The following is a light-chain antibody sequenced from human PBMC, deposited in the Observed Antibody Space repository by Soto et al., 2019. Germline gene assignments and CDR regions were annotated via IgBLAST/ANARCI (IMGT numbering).Light chain of an antibody. CDR2: DVS. Sequence: DIQMTQSPSTLSASVGDRVIITCRASQSISSWLAWYQQKPGKAPNLLIYDVSSLESGVPSRFSGSGSGTEFTLTISSLQPDDFATYYCQQYNSYSWTVGQGTKVDIK. CDR1: QSISSW. V-gene: IGKV1-5*01. CDR3: QQYNSYSWT. J-gene: IGKJ1*01.